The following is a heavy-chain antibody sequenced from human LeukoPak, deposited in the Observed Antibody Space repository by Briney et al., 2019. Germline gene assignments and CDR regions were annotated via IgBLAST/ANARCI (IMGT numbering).Heavy chain of an antibody. CDR3: AKDRRYDSSGFDY. CDR2: LSGSGVTP. Sequence: GGSLRLSCAASGFTFSSYTMGWVRQAPGKGLEWVSALSGSGVTPYFADSVKGRFTISRDNSKNMLYLRMNSLRAEDTAVYYCAKDRRYDSSGFDYWGQGTLVTVSS. V-gene: IGHV3-23*01. CDR1: GFTFSSYT. D-gene: IGHD3-22*01. J-gene: IGHJ4*02.